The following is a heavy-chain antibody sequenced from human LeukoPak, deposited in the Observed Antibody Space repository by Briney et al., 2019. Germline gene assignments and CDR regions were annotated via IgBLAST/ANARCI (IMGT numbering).Heavy chain of an antibody. CDR2: ISSSSSYT. CDR3: ARDGAAAGNHNY. Sequence: GGSLRLSCAASGFTFSDYYMSWIRQAPGKGLEWVPYISSSSSYTNYADSVKGRFTISRDNAKNSLYLQMNSLRAEDTAVYYCARDGAAAGNHNYWGQGTLVTVSS. V-gene: IGHV3-11*06. J-gene: IGHJ4*02. D-gene: IGHD6-13*01. CDR1: GFTFSDYY.